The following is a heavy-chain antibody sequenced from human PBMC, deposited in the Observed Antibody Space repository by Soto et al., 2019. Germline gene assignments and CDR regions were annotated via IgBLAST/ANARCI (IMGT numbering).Heavy chain of an antibody. J-gene: IGHJ4*01. V-gene: IGHV4-59*01. CDR3: ARVINTWGLVSYFHS. Sequence: SETLSLSCTVCGGSMVSYYWSWIRQPPGRGLEWIGFIYYAGSTKYNPSLNSRVTISVDTSKNQFSLKLSSVTAADTAVYYCARVINTWGLVSYFHSLPHGPPVTV. D-gene: IGHD3-10*01. CDR1: GGSMVSYY. CDR2: IYYAGST.